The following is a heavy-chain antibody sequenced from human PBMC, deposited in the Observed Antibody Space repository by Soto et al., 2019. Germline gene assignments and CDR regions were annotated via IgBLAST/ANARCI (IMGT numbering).Heavy chain of an antibody. CDR3: ARTLWIPFDY. Sequence: SETLSLTCAVYGGSFSGYYWSWIRQPPGKGLEWIGEINHSGSTNYNPSLKSRVTISVDTSKNQFSLKLSSVTAADTAVYYCARTLWIPFDYWGQGTLVTVSS. J-gene: IGHJ4*02. CDR1: GGSFSGYY. CDR2: INHSGST. D-gene: IGHD5-12*01. V-gene: IGHV4-34*01.